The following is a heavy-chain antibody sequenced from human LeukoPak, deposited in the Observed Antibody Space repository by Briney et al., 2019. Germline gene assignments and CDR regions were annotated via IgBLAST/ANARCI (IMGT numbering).Heavy chain of an antibody. V-gene: IGHV4-30-4*08. J-gene: IGHJ3*02. CDR1: GGSISSGDYY. D-gene: IGHD2-21*01. CDR3: ARGVIPRAFDI. Sequence: TPSQTLSLTCTVSGGSISSGDYYWSWIRQPPGKGLEWIGYIYYSGSTYYNPSLESRVTISVDTSKNQFSLKLSSVTAADTAVYYCARGVIPRAFDIWGQGTMVTVSS. CDR2: IYYSGST.